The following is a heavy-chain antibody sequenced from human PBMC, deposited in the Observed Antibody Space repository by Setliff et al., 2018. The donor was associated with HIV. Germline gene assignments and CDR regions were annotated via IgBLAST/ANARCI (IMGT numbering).Heavy chain of an antibody. D-gene: IGHD2-21*02. CDR1: GDSIGTYS. CDR2: IYGSGST. Sequence: PSETLSLTCAVSGDSIGTYSWHWLRQPPGKGLEWIGYIYGSGSTGYNPSLTSRVTMSVDTSKNQFSLKLTSVTAADTAVYYCATSDWYSWFDPWGQGTLVTVSS. J-gene: IGHJ5*02. CDR3: ATSDWYSWFDP. V-gene: IGHV4-4*09.